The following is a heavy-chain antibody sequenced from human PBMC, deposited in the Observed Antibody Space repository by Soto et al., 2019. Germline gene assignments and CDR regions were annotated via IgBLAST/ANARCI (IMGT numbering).Heavy chain of an antibody. J-gene: IGHJ5*02. Sequence: QVQLQESGPGLVRPSETLSLTCTVSGAVLNHFFWSWIRQTPGKGLEWIGHVSQGGAAPSLAEGETTGYNPCLESRATMPLDLPKNQVSLRLTSVLAADTAAYYCARDRWGITVSTKRLGEWFDPWGQGTLVTVSS. CDR3: ARDRWGITVSTKRLGEWFDP. D-gene: IGHD3-16*01. CDR2: VSQGGAAPSLAEGETT. V-gene: IGHV4-4*07. CDR1: GAVLNHFF.